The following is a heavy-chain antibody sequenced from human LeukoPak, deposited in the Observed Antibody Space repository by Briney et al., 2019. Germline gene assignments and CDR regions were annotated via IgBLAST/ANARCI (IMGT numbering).Heavy chain of an antibody. CDR2: IYYSGST. D-gene: IGHD4-17*01. J-gene: IGHJ3*02. V-gene: IGHV4-39*01. Sequence: SQTLFLTCSVSDGSFSSSGYYWGWIRQPPGKGLEWIGSIYYSGSTSYNPSLKSRVTKSVDTSKNQFSLKLSSVTAADTAVYYCARHVYGYGDRSVFDMWGQGTMVTVSS. CDR1: DGSFSSSGYY. CDR3: ARHVYGYGDRSVFDM.